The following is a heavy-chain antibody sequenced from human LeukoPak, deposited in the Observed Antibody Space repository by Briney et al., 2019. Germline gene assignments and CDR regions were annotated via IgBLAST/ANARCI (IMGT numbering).Heavy chain of an antibody. CDR2: ISYDGSNK. CDR3: AKATTGSPSRWFDP. Sequence: GGSLRLSCAASGFSFSNYSMHWVRQTPGKGLEWVAVISYDGSNKYCADSVKGRFTISRDNSKNMLYLQMNSLRAEDTAIYYCAKATTGSPSRWFDPWGQGTLVTVSS. CDR1: GFSFSNYS. D-gene: IGHD3-10*01. V-gene: IGHV3-30*18. J-gene: IGHJ5*02.